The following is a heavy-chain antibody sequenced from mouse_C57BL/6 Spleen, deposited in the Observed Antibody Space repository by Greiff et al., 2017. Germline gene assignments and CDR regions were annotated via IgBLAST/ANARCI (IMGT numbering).Heavy chain of an antibody. CDR2: INPSSGST. D-gene: IGHD2-14*01. Sequence: QVQLKQSGPELAKPGASVKLSCTASGYTFTSYWMHWVKQRPGQGLEWIGYINPSSGSTKYNQKFKAKATLTADKSSSTAYMQLGRLPDDDSAVCSCASEGGTTGDAMDYWGQGTSVTVSS. CDR3: ASEGGTTGDAMDY. V-gene: IGHV1-7*01. CDR1: GYTFTSYW. J-gene: IGHJ4*01.